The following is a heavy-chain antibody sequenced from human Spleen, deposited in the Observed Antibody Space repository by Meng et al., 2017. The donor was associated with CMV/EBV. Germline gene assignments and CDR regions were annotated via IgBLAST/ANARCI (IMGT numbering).Heavy chain of an antibody. Sequence: QLVQSGAEVKKPGRSLRLSCAASGFTFSSYAMHWVRQAPGKGLEWVAVISYDGSNKYYADSVKGRFTISRDNSKNTLYLQMNSLRAEDTAVYYCARDGIIAAAGLFQHWGQGTLVTVSS. CDR3: ARDGIIAAAGLFQH. D-gene: IGHD6-13*01. J-gene: IGHJ1*01. V-gene: IGHV3-30-3*01. CDR2: ISYDGSNK. CDR1: GFTFSSYA.